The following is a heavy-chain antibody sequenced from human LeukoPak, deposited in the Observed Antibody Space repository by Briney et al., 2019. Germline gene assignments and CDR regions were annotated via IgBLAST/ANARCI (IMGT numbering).Heavy chain of an antibody. CDR3: ARDGGIVGANLAY. D-gene: IGHD1-26*01. CDR1: GFTFSSYA. Sequence: GGSLRLSCAASGFTFSSYAMSWVRQAPGKGLEWVSAISGSGGSTYYADSVKGRFTISRDNSKNTLYLQMNSLRAEDTAVYYCARDGGIVGANLAYWGQGTLVTVSS. CDR2: ISGSGGST. J-gene: IGHJ4*02. V-gene: IGHV3-23*01.